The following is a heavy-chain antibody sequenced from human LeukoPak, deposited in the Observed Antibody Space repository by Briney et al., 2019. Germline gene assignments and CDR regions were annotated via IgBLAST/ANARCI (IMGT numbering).Heavy chain of an antibody. D-gene: IGHD3-22*01. Sequence: ASVKVSCKASGYTFTSYYMHWVRQAPGQGLQWMGIINPSGGSTSYAQKFQGRVTMTRDMSTSTVYMELSSLRSEATAVYYCAKWASYYDSSGYWGFDYWGQGTLVTVSS. V-gene: IGHV1-46*01. J-gene: IGHJ4*02. CDR3: AKWASYYDSSGYWGFDY. CDR1: GYTFTSYY. CDR2: INPSGGST.